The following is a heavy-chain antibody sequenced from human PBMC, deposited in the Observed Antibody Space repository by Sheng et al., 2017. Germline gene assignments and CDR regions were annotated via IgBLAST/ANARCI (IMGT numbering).Heavy chain of an antibody. J-gene: IGHJ4*02. V-gene: IGHV1-2*02. Sequence: QVQLVQSGAEVKKPGASVKVSCKASGYTFTGYYMHWVRQAPGQGLEWMGWINPNSGGTNYAQKFQGRVTMTRDTSISTAYMELSRLRSDDTAVYYCARDREWSGSYYYFDYWGRGNPGHRLL. CDR1: GYTFTGYY. CDR2: INPNSGGT. CDR3: ARDREWSGSYYYFDY. D-gene: IGHD1-26*01.